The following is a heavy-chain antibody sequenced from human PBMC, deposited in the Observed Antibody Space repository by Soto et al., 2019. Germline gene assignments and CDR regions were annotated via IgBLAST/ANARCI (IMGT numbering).Heavy chain of an antibody. CDR2: ISGSAITT. Sequence: EVQLLDSGGGLVQPGGSLRRSCAASGFTFSSYAMSWVRQAPGKGLEWVSAISGSAITTYYADSVKGRFTISRVNSKNTVYLQMNSLRAEETAIYYCAKVTVARGGMDVWGRGTTVTVSS. CDR3: AKVTVARGGMDV. CDR1: GFTFSSYA. V-gene: IGHV3-23*01. J-gene: IGHJ6*02. D-gene: IGHD2-15*01.